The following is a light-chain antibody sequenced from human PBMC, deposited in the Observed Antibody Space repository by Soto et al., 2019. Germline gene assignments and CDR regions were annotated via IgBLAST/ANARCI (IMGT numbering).Light chain of an antibody. J-gene: IGKJ2*01. CDR2: GAT. CDR3: QQYHNWPPQYT. V-gene: IGKV3-15*01. CDR1: QSVASN. Sequence: EIVMTQSPASLSVSPGDGVTLSCRASQSVASNVAWYQQKRGQVPRLLIHGATTRAVGVPARFSGSGSGTDFTLTISSLQSEDFAVYYCQQYHNWPPQYTFGQGTKLQIK.